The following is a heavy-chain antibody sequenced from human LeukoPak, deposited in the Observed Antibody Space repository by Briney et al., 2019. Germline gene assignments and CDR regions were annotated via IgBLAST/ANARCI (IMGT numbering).Heavy chain of an antibody. CDR3: ATTGYSSSWTYYYYYMDV. D-gene: IGHD6-13*01. CDR1: GGSISSGSYY. J-gene: IGHJ6*03. V-gene: IGHV4-61*02. CDR2: VYTTGST. Sequence: SETLSLTCTVSGGSISSGSYYWSWIRQPAGKGLEWIGRVYTTGSTDYNPSLKSRVTISVDTSKNQFSLKLSSVTAADTAVYYCATTGYSSSWTYYYYYMDVWGKGTTVTVSS.